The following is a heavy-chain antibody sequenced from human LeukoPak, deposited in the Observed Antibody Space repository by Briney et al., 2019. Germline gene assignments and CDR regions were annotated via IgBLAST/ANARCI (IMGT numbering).Heavy chain of an antibody. D-gene: IGHD5-12*01. CDR1: GFTFSSYA. Sequence: GGSLRLSCAASGFTFSSYAMSWVRQAPGKGLEWVSSISGSGGSTYYADSVKGRFTISRDNSKNTLYLQMNSLRAEDTAVYYCARDGGYDVFDYWGQGTLVTVSS. CDR2: ISGSGGST. V-gene: IGHV3-23*01. J-gene: IGHJ4*02. CDR3: ARDGGYDVFDY.